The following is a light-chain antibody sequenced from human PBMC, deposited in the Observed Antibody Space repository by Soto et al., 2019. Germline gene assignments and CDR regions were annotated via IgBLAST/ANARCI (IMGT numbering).Light chain of an antibody. CDR1: QSVSNNY. CDR2: GKS. J-gene: IGKJ4*01. CDR3: EYYGSSIT. V-gene: IGKV3-20*01. Sequence: EIVMTQSPATLSVSPGERATLSCRARQSVSNNYLAWYQQKPGQAPRLLIHGKSNRATGIPDRFSGSGSGTDFTLTLSRLEPEDFAVYYCEYYGSSITVGGGTKVDIK.